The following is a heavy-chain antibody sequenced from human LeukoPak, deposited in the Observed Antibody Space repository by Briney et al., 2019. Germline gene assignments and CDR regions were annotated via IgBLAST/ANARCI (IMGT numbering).Heavy chain of an antibody. Sequence: GGSLRLSCAASQFTFSSYWTSRVRQAPGKGLEWVANINQDGSEKYYVDSVKGRFTISRDNAKNSLYLQMNSLRAEDTAVYYCARDKSVYYDTSGSRFDYWGQGTLVTVSS. CDR1: QFTFSSYW. CDR2: INQDGSEK. CDR3: ARDKSVYYDTSGSRFDY. D-gene: IGHD3-22*01. J-gene: IGHJ4*02. V-gene: IGHV3-7*01.